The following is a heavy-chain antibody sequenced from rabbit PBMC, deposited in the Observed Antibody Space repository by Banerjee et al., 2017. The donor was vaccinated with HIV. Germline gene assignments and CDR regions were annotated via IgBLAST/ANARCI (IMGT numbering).Heavy chain of an antibody. Sequence: QSLEESVGDLVKPGASLTLTCKASGFSLSSYDMSCVRQAPGKGREWLGCLWNGSSGSTFYASRAKGRFTIAKTSSTTVTLQMTRLTAADTAPYFCAIIYIDMDLWDPATLFT. CDR3: AIIYIDMDL. V-gene: IGHV1S40*01. J-gene: IGHJ6*01. CDR1: GFSLSSYD. CDR2: LWNGSSGST.